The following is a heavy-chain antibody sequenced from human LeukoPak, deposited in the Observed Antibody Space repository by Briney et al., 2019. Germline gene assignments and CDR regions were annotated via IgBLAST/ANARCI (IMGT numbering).Heavy chain of an antibody. J-gene: IGHJ4*02. CDR2: IGIAGDT. Sequence: PGGSLRLSCAASGFTFSDYDMHWVRQATGKGLEWVSAIGIAGDTYYTGSVKGRFTISRENAKNPLYLQMNSLRAGDTAVYYCARVAKERVGGVYYFDYWGQGTLVTVSS. CDR3: ARVAKERVGGVYYFDY. D-gene: IGHD6-13*01. V-gene: IGHV3-13*01. CDR1: GFTFSDYD.